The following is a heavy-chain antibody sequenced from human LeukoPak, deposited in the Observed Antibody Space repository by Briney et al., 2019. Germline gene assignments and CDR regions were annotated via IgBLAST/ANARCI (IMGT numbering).Heavy chain of an antibody. CDR2: IYYSGST. CDR1: GGSISSSSYY. D-gene: IGHD3-9*01. Sequence: SETLSLTCTVSGGSISSSSYYWGWIRQPPGKGLEWIGSIYYSGSTYYNPSLKGRVTISVDTSKNQFSLKLSSVTAADTAVYYCASRVDVAVDYWGQGTLVTVSS. V-gene: IGHV4-39*01. CDR3: ASRVDVAVDY. J-gene: IGHJ4*02.